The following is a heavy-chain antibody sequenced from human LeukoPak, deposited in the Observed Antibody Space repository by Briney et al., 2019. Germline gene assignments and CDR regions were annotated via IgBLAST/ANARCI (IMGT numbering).Heavy chain of an antibody. CDR2: IFYSGST. CDR3: ARDRRSPPTFDY. CDR1: GGSISTSSYY. Sequence: SETLSLTCTVSGGSISTSSYYWGWIRQPPGKGLEWFGSIFYSGSTYYNPSLKSRVTVSLDTSKNQFSLKLSSVTAADTAVYYCARDRRSPPTFDYWGQGTLVTVSS. J-gene: IGHJ4*02. V-gene: IGHV4-39*07.